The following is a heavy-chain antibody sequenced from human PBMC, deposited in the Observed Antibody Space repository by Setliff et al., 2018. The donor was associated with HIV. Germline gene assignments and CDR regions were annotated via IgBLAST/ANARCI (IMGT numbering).Heavy chain of an antibody. CDR1: GYTFTSKH. D-gene: IGHD3-3*01. CDR3: ARGYYNFWSGYYDSRFPNPIDAFDI. Sequence: ASVKVSCKASGYTFTSKHINWVRQATGQGLEWMGWISAYNGNTNYAQKLQGRVTMTTDTSTSTAYMELRSLRSDDTAVYYCARGYYNFWSGYYDSRFPNPIDAFDIWGQGTMVTVSS. V-gene: IGHV1-18*01. CDR2: ISAYNGNT. J-gene: IGHJ3*02.